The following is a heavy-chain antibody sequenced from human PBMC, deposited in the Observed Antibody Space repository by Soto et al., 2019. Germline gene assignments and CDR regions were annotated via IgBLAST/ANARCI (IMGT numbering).Heavy chain of an antibody. D-gene: IGHD6-19*01. V-gene: IGHV3-30-3*01. Sequence: QVQLLESGGGVVQPGRSLRLSCAASGFTFSSYAMHWVRKAPGKGLEWVAVISYDGSRKYYADSVKGRFTISIDNSKNTLYLQKNSLRGEDMAVYYCERGPYSSGGNGMDVWGQGPTVTGSS. CDR1: GFTFSSYA. CDR2: ISYDGSRK. J-gene: IGHJ6*02. CDR3: ERGPYSSGGNGMDV.